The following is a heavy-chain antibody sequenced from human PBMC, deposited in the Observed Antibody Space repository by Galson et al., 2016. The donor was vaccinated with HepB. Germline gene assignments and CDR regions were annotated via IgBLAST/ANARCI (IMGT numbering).Heavy chain of an antibody. D-gene: IGHD5-18*01. J-gene: IGHJ3*02. CDR1: GFSLSTSGVA. CDR3: AHGSGYSYGPSFHM. Sequence: PALVKPTQTLTLTCTFSGFSLSTSGVAVGWIRQPPGKALEWLALVHWDDDKRYSPSLKTRFTITKDTSKNQVVLTMTNMGPVDTGTYYCAHGSGYSYGPSFHMWGQGTMVTVSS. V-gene: IGHV2-5*02. CDR2: VHWDDDK.